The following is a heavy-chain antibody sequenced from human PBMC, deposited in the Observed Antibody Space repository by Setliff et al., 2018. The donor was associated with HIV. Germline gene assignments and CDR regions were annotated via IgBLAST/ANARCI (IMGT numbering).Heavy chain of an antibody. D-gene: IGHD5-12*01. Sequence: LSLTCSVSGGSVIKDNFYWGWIRQAPAKGLEWIGTLYDTGRTYYNPPLKSRVSIFVDTTKNEFSLNLRSVTAADTAVYFCVNSGYDGDYYYYYMDVWGKGTTVTVSS. J-gene: IGHJ6*03. V-gene: IGHV4-39*01. CDR2: LYDTGRT. CDR1: GGSVIKDNFY. CDR3: VNSGYDGDYYYYYMDV.